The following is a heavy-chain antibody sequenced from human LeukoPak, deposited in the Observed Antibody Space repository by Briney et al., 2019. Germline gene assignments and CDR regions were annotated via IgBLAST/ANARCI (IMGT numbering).Heavy chain of an antibody. V-gene: IGHV3-9*01. CDR1: GFTFNDYA. D-gene: IGHD5-18*01. CDR2: ISWNSGSI. J-gene: IGHJ4*02. CDR3: AKDSRRGYSYGPFDY. Sequence: GGSLRLSCAASGFTFNDYAMHWVRQAPGKGLEWVSGISWNSGSIGYADSVKGRFTISRDNAKNSLYLQMNSLRAEDTALYYCAKDSRRGYSYGPFDYWGQGTLVTVSS.